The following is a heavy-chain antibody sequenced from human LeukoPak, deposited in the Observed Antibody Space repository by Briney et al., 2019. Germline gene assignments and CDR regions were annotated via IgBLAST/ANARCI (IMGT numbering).Heavy chain of an antibody. CDR1: GYTFTSYG. CDR2: ISAYNGNT. J-gene: IGHJ4*02. CDR3: ARDRGVGSHGLSCPDY. D-gene: IGHD3-10*01. Sequence: ASVKVSCKASGYTFTSYGISWVRQAPGQGLEWMGWISAYNGNTNYAQKRQGRVTMTTDTSTSTAYMELRSLRSDDTAVYYCARDRGVGSHGLSCPDYWGQGTLVTVSS. V-gene: IGHV1-18*01.